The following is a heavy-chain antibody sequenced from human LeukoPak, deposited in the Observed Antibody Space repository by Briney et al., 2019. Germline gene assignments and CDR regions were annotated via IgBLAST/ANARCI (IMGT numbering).Heavy chain of an antibody. CDR2: ISGSGGST. V-gene: IGHV3-23*01. Sequence: SGGSLRLSCAASGFTFSSYVMSWVRQAPGKGLEWVSAISGSGGSTYYADSVKGRFTISRDNSKNTLYLQMNSLRAEDTAVYYCAKGSGFGEFQSLYYYYMDVWGKGTTVTISS. CDR1: GFTFSSYV. D-gene: IGHD3-10*01. CDR3: AKGSGFGEFQSLYYYYMDV. J-gene: IGHJ6*03.